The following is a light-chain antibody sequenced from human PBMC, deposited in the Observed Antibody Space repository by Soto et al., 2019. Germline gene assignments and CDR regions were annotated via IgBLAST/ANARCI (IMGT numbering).Light chain of an antibody. CDR3: QSWDSNTVV. CDR2: QDT. J-gene: IGLJ3*02. CDR1: RLGDKY. V-gene: IGLV3-1*01. Sequence: SYELTQPPSVSVSPGQTASITCSGDRLGDKYTCWYQQKPGQSPILVIYQDTKRPSGIPERFSGSNSGNTATLTIGGTQAMDEADYFCQSWDSNTVVFGGGTKLTVL.